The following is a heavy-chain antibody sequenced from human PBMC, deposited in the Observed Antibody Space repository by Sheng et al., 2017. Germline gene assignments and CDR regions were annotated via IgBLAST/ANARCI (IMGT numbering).Heavy chain of an antibody. D-gene: IGHD6-19*01. V-gene: IGHV3-74*03. Sequence: EVQLVESGGGLVQPGGSLRLSCAVSGFTFNNYWMHWVRQAPGKGLVYVSRINSDGTETTYADSVKGRFTISRDNANNTLYLQMDSLRAEDTAVYYCARGHASGNQYDAFDMWGQGTMLTVSS. CDR2: INSDGTET. J-gene: IGHJ3*02. CDR3: ARGHASGNQYDAFDM. CDR1: GFTFNNYW.